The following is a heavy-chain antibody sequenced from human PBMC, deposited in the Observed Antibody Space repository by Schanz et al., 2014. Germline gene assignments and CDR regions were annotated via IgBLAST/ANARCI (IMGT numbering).Heavy chain of an antibody. Sequence: QVQLQESGPGLVKTSETLSLTCSVSGRSISSYYWSWIRQPPGKGLEWIGHIYYSGSTNYNPSLKSRVTISADTSKNQLSLKLTSVTAADTAVYYCASKARYTYGYDYWGQGTLVTVSS. D-gene: IGHD5-18*01. CDR1: GRSISSYY. J-gene: IGHJ4*02. CDR3: ASKARYTYGYDY. CDR2: IYYSGST. V-gene: IGHV4-59*01.